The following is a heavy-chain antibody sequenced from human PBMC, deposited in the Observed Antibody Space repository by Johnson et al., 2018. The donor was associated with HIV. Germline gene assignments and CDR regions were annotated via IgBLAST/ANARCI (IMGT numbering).Heavy chain of an antibody. Sequence: QVQLVESGGGVVQPGRSLRLSCAASGFTFSSYAMHWVRQAPGKGLEWVAVISYDGSNKYYADSVKGRFTISRDNSKNTLYLQMNSLRAEDTAVYYCAREARYYDSSGLKRGSFDIWGQGTMVTVSS. V-gene: IGHV3-30-3*01. J-gene: IGHJ3*02. CDR2: ISYDGSNK. CDR3: AREARYYDSSGLKRGSFDI. CDR1: GFTFSSYA. D-gene: IGHD3-22*01.